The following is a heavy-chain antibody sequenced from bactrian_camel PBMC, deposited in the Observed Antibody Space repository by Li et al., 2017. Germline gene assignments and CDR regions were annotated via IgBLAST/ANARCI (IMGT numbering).Heavy chain of an antibody. V-gene: IGHV3S1*01. CDR3: AADEDCSGGTCYWIRSGFGY. D-gene: IGHD7*01. Sequence: HVQLVESGGGSVQPGGSLRLSCAASGYTYNRNCMAWFRQAPGKEREGVARIATGSGNAYYADSVKGRFTISQDNAKNTVYLQMNSLNPEDTAVYYCAADEDCSGGTCYWIRSGFGYWGQGTQVTVS. CDR1: GYTYNRNC. J-gene: IGHJ6*01. CDR2: IATGSGNA.